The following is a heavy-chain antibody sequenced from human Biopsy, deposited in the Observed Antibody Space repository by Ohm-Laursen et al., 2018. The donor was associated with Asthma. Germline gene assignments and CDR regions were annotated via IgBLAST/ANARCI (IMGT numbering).Heavy chain of an antibody. CDR1: GFTFDNYT. V-gene: IGHV3-30*04. D-gene: IGHD2-21*02. CDR2: ISYDGRNT. CDR3: ARGGLHYYEYYGMDV. Sequence: SLRLSCAAFGFTFDNYTMHWVRQAPGKGLEWVTIISYDGRNTYYADSVEGRFTISRDNSKNTLFLQMSSLRPEDTAVYYCARGGLHYYEYYGMDVWGQGTTITVSS. J-gene: IGHJ6*02.